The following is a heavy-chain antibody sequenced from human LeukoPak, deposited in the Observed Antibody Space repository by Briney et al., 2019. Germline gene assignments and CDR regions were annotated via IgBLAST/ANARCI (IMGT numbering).Heavy chain of an antibody. Sequence: GGSLRLSCAASGFTFSSYGMHWVRRAPGKGLEWVAFIRYDGSNKYYADSVKGRFTISRDNSKNTLYLQMNSLRAEDTAVYYCAKREGYCSSTSCFNDYYYYGMDVWGQGTTVTVSS. CDR2: IRYDGSNK. V-gene: IGHV3-30*02. CDR3: AKREGYCSSTSCFNDYYYYGMDV. CDR1: GFTFSSYG. D-gene: IGHD2-2*01. J-gene: IGHJ6*02.